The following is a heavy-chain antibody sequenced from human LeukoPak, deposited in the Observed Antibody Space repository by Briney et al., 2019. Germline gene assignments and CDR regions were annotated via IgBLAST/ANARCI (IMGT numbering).Heavy chain of an antibody. J-gene: IGHJ3*02. CDR3: AKGDYGAQLLGLDSAFDI. CDR1: GFTFSSYG. Sequence: GRSLRLSCAASGFTFSSYGMHWVRQAPGKGLEWVAVISYDGSNKYYADSVKGRFTISRDNSKNTLYLQMNSLRAEDTAVYYCAKGDYGAQLLGLDSAFDIWGQGTMVTVSS. CDR2: ISYDGSNK. V-gene: IGHV3-30*18. D-gene: IGHD4-17*01.